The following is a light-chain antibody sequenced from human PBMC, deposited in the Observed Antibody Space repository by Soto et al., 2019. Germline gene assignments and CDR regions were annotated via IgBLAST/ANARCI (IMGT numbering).Light chain of an antibody. V-gene: IGKV1-17*03. CDR3: LQHHSYPYT. J-gene: IGKJ2*01. Sequence: DIQMTQSPSAMSASVGDRVTITCRASQDISNYLAWFQQKPGKVPQRLIFAASNLQSGVPARFSGSGSETKFTLTISSLQPEDFETYYFLQHHSYPYTFGQGTKREIK. CDR1: QDISNY. CDR2: AAS.